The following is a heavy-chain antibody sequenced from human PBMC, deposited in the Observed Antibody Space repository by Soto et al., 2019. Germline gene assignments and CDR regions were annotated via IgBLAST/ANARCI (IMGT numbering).Heavy chain of an antibody. J-gene: IGHJ6*02. D-gene: IGHD3-3*01. CDR2: IIPIFGTA. Sequence: SVKVSCKASGGTFSSYAISWVRQAPGQGLEWMGGIIPIFGTANYAQKFQGRVTITADESTSTAYMELSSLRSEDTAVYYCARALYDFWSGPAYIRPTIYGMDVWGQGTTVTVSS. CDR1: GGTFSSYA. V-gene: IGHV1-69*13. CDR3: ARALYDFWSGPAYIRPTIYGMDV.